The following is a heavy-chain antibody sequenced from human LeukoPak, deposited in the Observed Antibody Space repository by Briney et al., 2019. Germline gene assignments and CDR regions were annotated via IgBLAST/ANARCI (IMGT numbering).Heavy chain of an antibody. CDR3: AKVGSSWSRYYFDY. D-gene: IGHD6-13*01. CDR2: ISGSGGST. CDR1: GFTFDDYA. V-gene: IGHV3-23*01. Sequence: GGSLRLSCAASGFTFDDYAMHWVRQAPGKGLEWVSAISGSGGSTYYADSVKGRFTISRDNSKNTLYLQMNSLRAEDTAVYYCAKVGSSWSRYYFDYWGQGTLVTVSS. J-gene: IGHJ4*02.